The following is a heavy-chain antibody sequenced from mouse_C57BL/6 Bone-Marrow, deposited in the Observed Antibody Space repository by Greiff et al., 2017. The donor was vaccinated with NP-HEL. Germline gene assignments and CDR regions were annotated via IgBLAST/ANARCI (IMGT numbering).Heavy chain of an antibody. CDR2: INPGSGGT. CDR3: ARSGIRNGSSYDYFDY. Sequence: QVQLQQSGAELVRPGTSVKVSCKASGYAFTNYLIEWVKQRPGQGLEWIGVINPGSGGTNYNEKFKGKATLTADKSSSTAYMQLSSLTSEDSAVYFCARSGIRNGSSYDYFDYWGQGTTLTVSS. J-gene: IGHJ2*01. CDR1: GYAFTNYL. V-gene: IGHV1-54*01. D-gene: IGHD1-1*01.